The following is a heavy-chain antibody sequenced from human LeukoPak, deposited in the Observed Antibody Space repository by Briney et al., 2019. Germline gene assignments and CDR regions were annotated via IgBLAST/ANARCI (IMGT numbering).Heavy chain of an antibody. D-gene: IGHD2-21*01. CDR2: IIPIFGTA. CDR1: GYTFTSYG. V-gene: IGHV1-69*13. J-gene: IGHJ3*02. CDR3: ARKHGAYDAFDI. Sequence: ASVKVSCKASGYTFTSYGISWVRQAPGQGLEWMGGIIPIFGTANYAQKFQGRVTITADESTSTAYMELSSLRSEDTAVYYCARKHGAYDAFDIWGQGTMGTVSS.